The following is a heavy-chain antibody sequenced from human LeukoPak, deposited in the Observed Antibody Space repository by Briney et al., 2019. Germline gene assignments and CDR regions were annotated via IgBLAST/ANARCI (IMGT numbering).Heavy chain of an antibody. Sequence: GGSLRLSCAASGFTFNNYAMTWVRQAPGKGLEWVSVVSGSGDNTNYADSVKGRFTITRDNSKNTLFLQMNSLRTEDTAVYFCARWGNDYSQFDSWGQGTLVTVS. CDR3: ARWGNDYSQFDS. V-gene: IGHV3-23*01. CDR2: VSGSGDNT. CDR1: GFTFNNYA. D-gene: IGHD4-11*01. J-gene: IGHJ4*02.